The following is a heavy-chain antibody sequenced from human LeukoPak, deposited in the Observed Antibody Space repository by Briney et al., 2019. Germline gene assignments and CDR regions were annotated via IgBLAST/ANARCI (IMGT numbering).Heavy chain of an antibody. CDR1: GGSISSGGYS. D-gene: IGHD7-27*01. Sequence: PSQTLSLTCAVSGGSISSGGYSWSWIRQPPGKGLEWIGYIYHSGSTYYNPSLKSRVTISVDRSKNQFSLKLSSVTAADTAVYHCARVRPGDYFDYWGQGTLVTVSS. CDR3: ARVRPGDYFDY. V-gene: IGHV4-30-2*01. CDR2: IYHSGST. J-gene: IGHJ4*02.